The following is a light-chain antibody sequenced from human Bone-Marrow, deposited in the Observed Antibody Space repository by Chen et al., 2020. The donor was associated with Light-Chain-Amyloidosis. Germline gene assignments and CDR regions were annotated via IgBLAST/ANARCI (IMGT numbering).Light chain of an antibody. CDR3: AAWDDSLNGHVV. V-gene: IGLV1-44*01. Sequence: QSVLTQPPSASGTPGQRVTISCSGSSSNIGRNTVNWYQQLPGTAPKLLSHDNDQRPSGVPDRFSGSKSGTSASLAISGLQSEDEADYYCAAWDDSLNGHVVFGGGTRLTVL. CDR1: SSNIGRNT. CDR2: DND. J-gene: IGLJ2*01.